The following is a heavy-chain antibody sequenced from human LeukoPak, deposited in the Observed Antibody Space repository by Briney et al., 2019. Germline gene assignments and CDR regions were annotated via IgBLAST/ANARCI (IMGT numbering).Heavy chain of an antibody. Sequence: GSPRLSCAPSGFTFSWYWVSWVRQAPGEGLEWGSTINRGGDNTYYVDSVKGSFTISRDDSKNTLYLQMNSLRAEDTAVYYCAKGQNYFGSGSRPDYWGQGTLVTVSS. CDR2: INRGGDNT. V-gene: IGHV3-23*02. D-gene: IGHD3-10*01. CDR3: AKGQNYFGSGSRPDY. J-gene: IGHJ4*02. CDR1: GFTFSWYW.